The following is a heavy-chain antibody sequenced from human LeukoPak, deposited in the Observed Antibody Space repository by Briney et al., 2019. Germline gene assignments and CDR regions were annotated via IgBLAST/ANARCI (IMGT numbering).Heavy chain of an antibody. CDR3: AKDPGYCSSTSCFFDY. J-gene: IGHJ4*02. V-gene: IGHV3-7*03. D-gene: IGHD2-2*01. CDR1: GFTFSSYA. Sequence: GGSLRLSCAASGFTFSSYAMHWVRQAPGKGLDWVANIKQDGSVKEYADSVRGRFTISKDNTKNSLYLQMNSLRAEDTAVYYCAKDPGYCSSTSCFFDYWGQGTLVTVSS. CDR2: IKQDGSVK.